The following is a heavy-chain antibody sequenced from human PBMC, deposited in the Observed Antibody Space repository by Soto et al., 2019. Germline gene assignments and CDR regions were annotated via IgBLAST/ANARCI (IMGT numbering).Heavy chain of an antibody. Sequence: QVQLVESGGGVVQPGRSLRLSCAASGFTFSSYGMHWVRQAPGKGLEWVAVIWYDGSNKYYADSVKGRFTISRDNSKNTLYLQMNSLRAEDTAVYYCSRWVGPTGLVDYWGQGTLFTVSS. J-gene: IGHJ4*02. CDR3: SRWVGPTGLVDY. D-gene: IGHD4-17*01. CDR2: IWYDGSNK. V-gene: IGHV3-33*01. CDR1: GFTFSSYG.